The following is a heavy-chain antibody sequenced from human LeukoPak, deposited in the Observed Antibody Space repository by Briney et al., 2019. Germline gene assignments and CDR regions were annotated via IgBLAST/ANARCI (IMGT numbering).Heavy chain of an antibody. D-gene: IGHD3-22*01. CDR3: ARSRLRYYDSSGYYYVGYY. V-gene: IGHV1-2*02. J-gene: IGHJ4*02. CDR2: INPNSGGT. Sequence: GASVKVSCKASGYTFTGYYMHWVRQAPGQGLEWMGWINPNSGGTNYAQKFQGRVTMTRDTSISTAYMELSRLRSDDTAVYYCARSRLRYYDSSGYYYVGYYWGQGTLVTVSS. CDR1: GYTFTGYY.